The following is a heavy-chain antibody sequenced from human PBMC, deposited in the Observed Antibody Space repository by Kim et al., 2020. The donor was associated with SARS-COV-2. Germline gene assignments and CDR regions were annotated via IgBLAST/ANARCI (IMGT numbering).Heavy chain of an antibody. J-gene: IGHJ5*02. V-gene: IGHV4-39*07. CDR2: ST. Sequence: STYYNPSLQSRVTISVETSKNQFSLKLRSVTAADTAVYYCARDPRADWFDPWGQGTLVTVSS. CDR3: ARDPRADWFDP. D-gene: IGHD3-10*01.